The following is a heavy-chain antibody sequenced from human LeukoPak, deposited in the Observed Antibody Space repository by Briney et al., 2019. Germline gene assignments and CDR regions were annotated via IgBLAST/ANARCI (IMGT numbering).Heavy chain of an antibody. CDR2: INIGGTNT. Sequence: GGSLRLTCAASGFTFNDYYMSWIRQAPGKGLEWLSYINIGGTNTHYADSVKGRFTISRDNAKKSLYLEMNNLRAEDTAVYYCATDGAGFDTWGQGVLVTVSS. CDR1: GFTFNDYY. CDR3: ATDGAGFDT. V-gene: IGHV3-11*01. J-gene: IGHJ5*02.